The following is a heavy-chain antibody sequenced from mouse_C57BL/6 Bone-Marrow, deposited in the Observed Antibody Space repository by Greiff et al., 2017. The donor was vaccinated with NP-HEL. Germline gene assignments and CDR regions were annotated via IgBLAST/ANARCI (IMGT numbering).Heavy chain of an antibody. D-gene: IGHD1-1*01. Sequence: QVQLQQPGAELVKPGASVKLSCKASGYTFTSYWMHWVKQRPGQGLEWIGMIHPNSGSTNYNEKFKSKATLTVDKSSSTAYMQLSSLTSEDAAVYYCASGLTTVVATDWGQGTTLTVSS. CDR1: GYTFTSYW. J-gene: IGHJ2*01. V-gene: IGHV1-64*01. CDR2: IHPNSGST. CDR3: ASGLTTVVATD.